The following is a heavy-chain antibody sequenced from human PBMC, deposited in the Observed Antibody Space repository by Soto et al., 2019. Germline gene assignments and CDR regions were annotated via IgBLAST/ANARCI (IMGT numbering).Heavy chain of an antibody. CDR2: IIPILAVT. V-gene: IGHV1-69*09. CDR1: GDTFNSNV. J-gene: IGHJ4*02. CDR3: ARESLGAKGTDH. Sequence: QVQLVQSGAEVKRPGSSVKVSCESSGDTFNSNVISWVRQAPGQGLEWMGGIIPILAVTHYAQKFQGRVTISALSSTGTAYMELTNLVFEHTALYYCARESLGAKGTDHWGQGTLVTVSS. D-gene: IGHD3-10*01.